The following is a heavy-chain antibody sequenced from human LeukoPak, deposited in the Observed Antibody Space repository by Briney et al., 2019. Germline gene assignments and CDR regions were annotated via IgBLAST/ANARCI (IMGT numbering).Heavy chain of an antibody. D-gene: IGHD3-9*01. CDR2: IYPDTSDT. Sequence: GESLKISCKASGYSIVNYWIAWVRQMPGKGLEWVGIIYPDTSDTRYSPSFQGQVTISADKSISTAYLQWSSLKASDNGIYYCARLNDWADHWGQGTLVTVSS. CDR3: ARLNDWADH. J-gene: IGHJ4*02. CDR1: GYSIVNYW. V-gene: IGHV5-51*01.